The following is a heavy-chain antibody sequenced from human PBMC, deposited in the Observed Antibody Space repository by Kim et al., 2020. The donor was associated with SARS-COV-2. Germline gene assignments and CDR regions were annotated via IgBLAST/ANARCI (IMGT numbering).Heavy chain of an antibody. CDR2: IYYSGST. CDR1: GGSISSYY. V-gene: IGHV4-59*08. CDR3: ARHHYDFWSPGFVP. Sequence: SETLSLTCTVSGGSISSYYWSWIRQPPGKGLEWIGYIYYSGSTNYNPSLKSRVTISVDTSKNQFSLKLSSVTAADTAVYYCARHHYDFWSPGFVPWGQGTLVTVSS. D-gene: IGHD3-3*01. J-gene: IGHJ5*02.